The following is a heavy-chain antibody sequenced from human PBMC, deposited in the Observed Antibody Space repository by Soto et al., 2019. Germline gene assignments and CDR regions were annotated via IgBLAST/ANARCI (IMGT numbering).Heavy chain of an antibody. CDR3: ARDWNGDKYFDF. Sequence: DVQLVKSGGGLIQPGGSLRLSCAASGITATNGHMSWVRQAPGKGLEWVSVIYSDDNTYYADSVKGRFTISRDTSKNTVYLQMNSLRAEETAVYYCARDWNGDKYFDFWDQGSLVTVSS. CDR1: GITATNGH. J-gene: IGHJ4*02. D-gene: IGHD4-17*01. V-gene: IGHV3-53*01. CDR2: IYSDDNT.